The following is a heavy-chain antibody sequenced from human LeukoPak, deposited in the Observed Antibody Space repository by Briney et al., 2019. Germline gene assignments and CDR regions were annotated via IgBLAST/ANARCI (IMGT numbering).Heavy chain of an antibody. Sequence: GASVKVSCKASGYTFTSYDINWVRQATGQGLEWMGWMNPNSGNTGYAQKFQGRVTITRNTSISTAYMELSSLRSEDTAVYYCARGSTYDSSGYYYGGDAFDIWGQGTMVTVSS. CDR2: MNPNSGNT. J-gene: IGHJ3*02. CDR3: ARGSTYDSSGYYYGGDAFDI. CDR1: GYTFTSYD. D-gene: IGHD3-22*01. V-gene: IGHV1-8*03.